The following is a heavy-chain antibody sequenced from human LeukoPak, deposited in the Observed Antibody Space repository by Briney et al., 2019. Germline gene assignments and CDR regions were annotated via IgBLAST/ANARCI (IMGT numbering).Heavy chain of an antibody. D-gene: IGHD4-23*01. CDR1: GFTFSTYE. CDR3: ARGTIGGNPASAY. J-gene: IGHJ4*02. Sequence: PGGSLRLSRVASGFTFSTYEMNWVRQAPGKGLEWVSSIGTDGYSYSAVSVKGRFTISRDNAKSTLYLQMDSLTVEDTALYYCARGTIGGNPASAYWGQGTLVTVSS. V-gene: IGHV3-21*06. CDR2: IGTDGYS.